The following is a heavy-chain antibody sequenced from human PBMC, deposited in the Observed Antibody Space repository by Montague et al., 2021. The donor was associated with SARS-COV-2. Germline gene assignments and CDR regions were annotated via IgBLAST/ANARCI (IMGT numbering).Heavy chain of an antibody. Sequence: SLRLSCAASGFTFSSYWMSWVRQAPGKGLEWVANIKQDGSDEYYGDSVKGRFTISRDNARDSLYLQMNSLRAEDTAVYYCARIDCSSISCPFDYWGQGTLATVSS. CDR3: ARIDCSSISCPFDY. V-gene: IGHV3-7*01. CDR2: IKQDGSDE. D-gene: IGHD2-2*01. J-gene: IGHJ4*02. CDR1: GFTFSSYW.